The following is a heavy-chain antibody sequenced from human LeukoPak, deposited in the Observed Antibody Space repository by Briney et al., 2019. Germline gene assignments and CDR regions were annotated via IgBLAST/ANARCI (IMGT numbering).Heavy chain of an antibody. V-gene: IGHV1-18*01. CDR1: GYNFRNSG. J-gene: IGHJ5*02. D-gene: IGHD2-2*01. CDR2: ISPHDGNT. Sequence: ASVNVSCKASGYNFRNSGVNWVRQAPGQGLEWMGWISPHDGNTKHAQKFQDRVIMTTDTSTSTAYMELRSLRSDDTAIYYCARDLRVVIPAAPYWFDPWGQGTLVTVSS. CDR3: ARDLRVVIPAAPYWFDP.